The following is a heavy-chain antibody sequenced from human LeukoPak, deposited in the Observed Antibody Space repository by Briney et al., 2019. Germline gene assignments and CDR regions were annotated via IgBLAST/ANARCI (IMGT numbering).Heavy chain of an antibody. CDR2: IYYNGNT. V-gene: IGHV4-31*03. D-gene: IGHD3-10*01. CDR1: GGSISSGGYY. J-gene: IGHJ6*02. Sequence: SETLSLTCTVSGGSISSGGYYWSWIRQHPGKGLEWIGYIYYNGNTNYNPSLKGRLTISVDTSKNQLFLKLSSVTAADTAVYYCARDSSYDRSGYYYYGLDVWGQGTTVTVSS. CDR3: ARDSSYDRSGYYYYGLDV.